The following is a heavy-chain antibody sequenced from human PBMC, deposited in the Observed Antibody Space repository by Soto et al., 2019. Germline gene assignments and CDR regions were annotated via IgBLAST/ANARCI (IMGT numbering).Heavy chain of an antibody. CDR2: IYYSGST. CDR1: GGSITSGDYY. D-gene: IGHD1-7*01. Sequence: QVQLQESGPGLVKPSQTLSLTCTVSGGSITSGDYYWSWIRQTPGKGLEWIGYIYYSGSTYYNPSLKIPITISLDTSKNQFSLKLRSVAAADTAVYYCARQTGTTTTPFDYWGQGSLVTVSS. J-gene: IGHJ4*02. CDR3: ARQTGTTTTPFDY. V-gene: IGHV4-30-4*01.